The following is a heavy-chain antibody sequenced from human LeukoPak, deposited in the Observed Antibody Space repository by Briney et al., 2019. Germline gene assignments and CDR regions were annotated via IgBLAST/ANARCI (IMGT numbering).Heavy chain of an antibody. Sequence: SETLSLTCAVSGGSISSSNWWSWVRQPPGKGLEWIGEIYHSGSTNYNPSLKGRVTISVDKSKNQFSLKLSSVTAADTAVYYCARAMYSSSWYSINYWGQGTLVTVSS. D-gene: IGHD6-13*01. V-gene: IGHV4-4*02. J-gene: IGHJ4*02. CDR2: IYHSGST. CDR1: GGSISSSNW. CDR3: ARAMYSSSWYSINY.